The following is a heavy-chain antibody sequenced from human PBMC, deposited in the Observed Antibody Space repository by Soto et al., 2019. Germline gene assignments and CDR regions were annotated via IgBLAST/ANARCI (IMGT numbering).Heavy chain of an antibody. CDR2: INPNSGVT. Sequence: VKVSCKASGYTFTGYYMHWVRQAPGQGIEWMGWINPNSGVTNYAQKFQGRVTMTRDTSISTAYMELSRLRSDDTAVYYCARARYSSSSGWFDPWGQGTLVTVSS. D-gene: IGHD6-6*01. CDR1: GYTFTGYY. J-gene: IGHJ5*02. V-gene: IGHV1-2*02. CDR3: ARARYSSSSGWFDP.